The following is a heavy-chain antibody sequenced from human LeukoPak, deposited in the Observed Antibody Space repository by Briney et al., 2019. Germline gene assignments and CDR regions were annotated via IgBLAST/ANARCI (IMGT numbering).Heavy chain of an antibody. V-gene: IGHV3-30*18. Sequence: GGSLRPSCAASGFTFSSYDMHWVRQAPGKRLEWVARISGDGTNKYYVDSVKGRVTISRDNSKNTLFLQMNSLRAEDTAVYYCAKDSSSSNYYYGMDVWGQGTTVTVSS. CDR2: ISGDGTNK. J-gene: IGHJ6*02. CDR1: GFTFSSYD. CDR3: AKDSSSSNYYYGMDV. D-gene: IGHD6-6*01.